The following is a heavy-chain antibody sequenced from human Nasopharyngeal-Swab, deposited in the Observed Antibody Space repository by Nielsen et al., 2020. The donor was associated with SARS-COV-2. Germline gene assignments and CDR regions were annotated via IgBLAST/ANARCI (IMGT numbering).Heavy chain of an antibody. J-gene: IGHJ3*01. D-gene: IGHD3-16*02. Sequence: LRLSCTVSGGSISSGGYFWSWIRQHPGKGLEWIGYIHYTGNTHYNPSLESRLTISLDTSQNQFSLRLSSVTAADTAVYYCAREVIEQAVSDAFDFWGQGTMVTVSS. V-gene: IGHV4-31*03. CDR1: GGSISSGGYF. CDR2: IHYTGNT. CDR3: AREVIEQAVSDAFDF.